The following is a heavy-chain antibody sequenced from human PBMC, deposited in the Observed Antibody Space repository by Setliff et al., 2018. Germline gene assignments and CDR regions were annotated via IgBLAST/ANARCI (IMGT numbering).Heavy chain of an antibody. CDR2: IFSSGST. Sequence: PSETLSLTCTVSRGSINSHYWSWIRQPAGKGLEWIGRIFSSGSTNYNPSLKSRVTMSIDTSKNQFFLKVRSVTAADTAVYYCARDRGSNNSPEDFDYWGLGTLVTVSS. D-gene: IGHD1-1*01. CDR3: ARDRGSNNSPEDFDY. J-gene: IGHJ4*02. CDR1: RGSINSHY. V-gene: IGHV4-4*07.